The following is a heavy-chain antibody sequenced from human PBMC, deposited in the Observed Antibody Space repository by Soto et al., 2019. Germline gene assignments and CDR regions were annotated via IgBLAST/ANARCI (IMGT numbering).Heavy chain of an antibody. Sequence: GGSLRLSCAASGFTFSSYAMSWVRQAPGKGLEWVSAISGSGGSTYYADSVKGRFTISRDNSKNTLYLQMNSLRAEDTAVYYCAIARKTKNGYCSGGSCFDYWGQGTLVTVSS. J-gene: IGHJ4*02. CDR2: ISGSGGST. D-gene: IGHD2-15*01. CDR1: GFTFSSYA. CDR3: AIARKTKNGYCSGGSCFDY. V-gene: IGHV3-23*01.